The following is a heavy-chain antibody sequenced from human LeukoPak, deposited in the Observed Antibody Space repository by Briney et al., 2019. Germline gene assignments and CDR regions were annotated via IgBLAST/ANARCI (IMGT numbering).Heavy chain of an antibody. CDR3: ARGGARGWTEDY. CDR1: GGSISSYY. V-gene: IGHV4-59*01. D-gene: IGHD6-19*01. Sequence: SETLSLTCTVSGGSISSYYWSWIRQPPGKGLEWIGYIYYSGSTNYNPSLKSRVTISVDTSKNQFSLKLSSVTAADTAVYCCARGGARGWTEDYWGQGTLVTVSS. J-gene: IGHJ4*02. CDR2: IYYSGST.